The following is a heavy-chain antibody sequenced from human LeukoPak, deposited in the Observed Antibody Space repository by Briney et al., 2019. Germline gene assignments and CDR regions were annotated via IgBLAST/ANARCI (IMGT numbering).Heavy chain of an antibody. V-gene: IGHV3-48*01. D-gene: IGHD4-17*01. Sequence: GGSLRLSCAASGFTFSTYSMNWVRQAPGKGLEWVSYISDSSRKIYYADSVKGRFTISRDNAKNSLYLQMNSLRAEDTAVYYCAGGPYGDYIDAFDYWGQGTLVTVSS. J-gene: IGHJ4*02. CDR1: GFTFSTYS. CDR3: AGGPYGDYIDAFDY. CDR2: ISDSSRKI.